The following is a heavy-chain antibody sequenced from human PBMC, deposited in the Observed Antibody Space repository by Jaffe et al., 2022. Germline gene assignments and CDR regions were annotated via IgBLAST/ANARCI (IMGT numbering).Heavy chain of an antibody. Sequence: EVQLVESGGGLVKPGGSLRLSCAASGFTFSDYSMNWVRQAPGKGLEWVSSISSRSDYIFYADSMKGRFTVSRDNAKNSLYLQMTSLRADDTAVYYCAKSSVAGSFKGNFDYWGQGTLITVSS. D-gene: IGHD6-19*01. V-gene: IGHV3-21*01. CDR1: GFTFSDYS. CDR2: ISSRSDYI. J-gene: IGHJ4*02. CDR3: AKSSVAGSFKGNFDY.